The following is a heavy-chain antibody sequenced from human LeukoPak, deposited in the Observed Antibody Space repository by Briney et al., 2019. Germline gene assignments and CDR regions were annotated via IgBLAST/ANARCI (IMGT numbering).Heavy chain of an antibody. J-gene: IGHJ3*02. D-gene: IGHD5-24*01. CDR1: GGSISSYY. V-gene: IGHV4-59*01. CDR2: IYYSGST. Sequence: SETLSLTCTVSGGSISSYYWSWIRQPPGKGLEWIGCIYYSGSTNYNPSLKSRVTISVDTSKNQFSLKLSSVTAADTAVYYCARVSETEMATIIGVDAFDIWGQGTMVTVSS. CDR3: ARVSETEMATIIGVDAFDI.